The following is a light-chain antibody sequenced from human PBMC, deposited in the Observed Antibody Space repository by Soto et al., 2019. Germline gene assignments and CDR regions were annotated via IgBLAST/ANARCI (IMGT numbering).Light chain of an antibody. V-gene: IGKV3-20*01. J-gene: IGKJ3*01. CDR1: QSVSIN. Sequence: EMVFHQSPGPLSLSPGERATLSCRASQSVSINLAWYQQKPGQAPRPLIYGASTRATGIPEKFSGSAAETEFTLTINRLEPEDSAVYYCQQYASATFSLGPGTKVDIK. CDR2: GAS. CDR3: QQYASATFS.